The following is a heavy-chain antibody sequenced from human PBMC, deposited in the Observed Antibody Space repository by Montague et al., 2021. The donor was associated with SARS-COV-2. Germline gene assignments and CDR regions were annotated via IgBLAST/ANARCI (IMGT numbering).Heavy chain of an antibody. CDR2: IYDGGAV. V-gene: IGHV4-59*01. CDR1: GGSITGYY. J-gene: IGHJ3*02. CDR3: VRDHPYGGPRGAYDI. D-gene: IGHD4-23*01. Sequence: SETQSLTCTVPGGSITGYYWSWLRRSPGKGLEWIAYIYDGGAVNYNPSLGSRVTISTDTSKNQSSLKVNSVTAADTAVYYCVRDHPYGGPRGAYDIWGQGTVVTVSS.